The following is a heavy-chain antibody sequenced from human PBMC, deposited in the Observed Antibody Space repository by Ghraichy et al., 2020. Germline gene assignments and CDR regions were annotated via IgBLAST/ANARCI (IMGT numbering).Heavy chain of an antibody. Sequence: SETLSLTCTVSGGSISSSSYYWGWIRQPPGKGLEWIGSIYYSGSTYYNPSLKSRVTISVDTSKNQFSLKLSSVTAVDTAVYYCARRPTWAAAGSGVDYWGQGTLVTVSS. CDR3: ARRPTWAAAGSGVDY. V-gene: IGHV4-39*01. CDR1: GGSISSSSYY. D-gene: IGHD6-13*01. CDR2: IYYSGST. J-gene: IGHJ4*02.